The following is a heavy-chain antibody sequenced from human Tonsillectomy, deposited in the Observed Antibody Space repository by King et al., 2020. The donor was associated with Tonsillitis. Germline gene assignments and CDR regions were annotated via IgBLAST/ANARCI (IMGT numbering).Heavy chain of an antibody. CDR2: IDYSGATKYHIGTT. D-gene: IGHD6-19*01. CDR1: GGSINSYF. Sequence: VQLQESGPGLVKPSETLSLTCTVSGGSINSYFWTWIRQPPGKGLEWIGYIDYSGATKYHIGTTNYNPSPKSRVTISVDTSKNQVSLKLKSVTAADTAVYYCATNSSNRYYFDHWGQGTLVSVSS. V-gene: IGHV4-59*01. J-gene: IGHJ4*02. CDR3: ATNSSNRYYFDH.